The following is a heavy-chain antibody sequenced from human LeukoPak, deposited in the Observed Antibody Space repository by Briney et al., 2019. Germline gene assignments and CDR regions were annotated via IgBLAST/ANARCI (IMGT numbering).Heavy chain of an antibody. CDR3: ARSRFYFDY. J-gene: IGHJ4*02. V-gene: IGHV3-7*01. Sequence: PGGSLRLSCAASGFTFSTYWMGWVRQDPGKGLEWVAKIKPDGSEKDHVDSVKGRFTISRDNAKNSLYLQLNSLRAEDTAVYYCARSRFYFDYWGQGTLVTVSS. CDR1: GFTFSTYW. CDR2: IKPDGSEK.